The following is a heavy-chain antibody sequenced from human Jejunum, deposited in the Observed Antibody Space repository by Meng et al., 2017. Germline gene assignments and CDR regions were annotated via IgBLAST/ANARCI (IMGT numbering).Heavy chain of an antibody. Sequence: GSLRLSCTVSGGSISGYYWSWIRQPPGKGPEWIAYIHDNGSTNYNPSLKSRVITSVDTSKNQFSLKLSSVTAADTAVYYCARICCRGATFDIWGQGTMVTVSS. CDR1: GGSISGYY. D-gene: IGHD2-15*01. CDR2: IHDNGST. V-gene: IGHV4-59*01. J-gene: IGHJ3*02. CDR3: ARICCRGATFDI.